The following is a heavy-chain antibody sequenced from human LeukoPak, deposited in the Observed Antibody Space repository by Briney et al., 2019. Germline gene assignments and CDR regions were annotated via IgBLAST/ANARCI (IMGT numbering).Heavy chain of an antibody. CDR3: ASALSRRPFDI. V-gene: IGHV4-4*02. J-gene: IGHJ3*02. CDR1: GGSIRSSNW. CDR2: INHSGST. Sequence: SETLSLTCAVSGGSIRSSNWWSWVRQPPGKGLEWIGEINHSGSTNYNPSLKSRVTISADTSKNQFSLKLSSVTAADTAVYYCASALSRRPFDIWGQGTMVTVSS.